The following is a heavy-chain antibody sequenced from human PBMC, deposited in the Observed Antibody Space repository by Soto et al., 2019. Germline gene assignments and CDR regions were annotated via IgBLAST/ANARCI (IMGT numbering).Heavy chain of an antibody. Sequence: QPQLQESVPGLVKPSETLSLTCTVSGGSVSSCCNYWGWVRQPPGKGLEWIGCIHNSGTTSYNPVLRSRVATSVYTPMNQFSLSLTSVTASMTAVYFCARGLISPSATGIWGQGILVSVSS. V-gene: IGHV4-39*01. CDR1: GGSVSSCCNY. CDR2: IHNSGTT. J-gene: IGHJ4*02. CDR3: ARGLISPSATGI.